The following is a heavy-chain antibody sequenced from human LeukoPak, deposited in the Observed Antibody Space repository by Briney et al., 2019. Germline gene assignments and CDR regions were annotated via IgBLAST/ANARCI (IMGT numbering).Heavy chain of an antibody. CDR1: GFTFSNAW. Sequence: GGSLRLSCTASGFTFSNAWMSWVRQAPGKGLEWVSRIKSKNDGGTTDYAAPVKGRVTISRDDSKNTLYLQMNSLKTEDTALYYCTTFPSGFDIWGQGTMVTVSS. V-gene: IGHV3-15*05. J-gene: IGHJ3*02. D-gene: IGHD3-3*01. CDR2: IKSKNDGGTT. CDR3: TTFPSGFDI.